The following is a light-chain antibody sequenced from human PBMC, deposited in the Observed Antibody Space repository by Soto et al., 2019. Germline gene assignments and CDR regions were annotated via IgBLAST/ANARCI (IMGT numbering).Light chain of an antibody. J-gene: IGLJ1*01. CDR3: DSYTSSSSYA. CDR2: DVS. CDR1: GSDVGAYRY. Sequence: QSVLTQPASVSGSPGQSITLSCTGTGSDVGAYRYVSWYQQHPGQAPKLIIYDVSNRPSGVSDRFAGSKSGNTASLTISGLQSEDEADYYCDSYTSSSSYAFGTGTKLTV. V-gene: IGLV2-14*01.